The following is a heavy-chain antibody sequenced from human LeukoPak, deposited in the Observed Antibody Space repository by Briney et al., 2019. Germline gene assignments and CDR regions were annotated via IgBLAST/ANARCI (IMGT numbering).Heavy chain of an antibody. CDR3: AKGSHSGAYSLYYFDY. CDR1: GFTLSSYA. V-gene: IGHV3-23*01. D-gene: IGHD1-26*01. Sequence: GGSLRLSCVVSGFTLSSYAMSWVRQAPGKGLEGVSSISGSGGSTYYADSVKGRFTISRDNSKNTVYLRMNSLRAEDTAVYYCAKGSHSGAYSLYYFDYWGQGTLVTVTS. CDR2: ISGSGGST. J-gene: IGHJ4*02.